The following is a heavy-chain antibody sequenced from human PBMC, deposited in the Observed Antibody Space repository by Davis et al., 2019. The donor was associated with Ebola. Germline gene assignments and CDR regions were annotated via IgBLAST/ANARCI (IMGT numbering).Heavy chain of an antibody. Sequence: GGSLRLSCAASGFTFSSYWMSWVRQAPGKGLEWVANIKQDGSEKYYVDSVKGRFTISRDNAKNSLYLQMNSLRAEDTAVYYCARDQWGFLAGYSSGWGFDYWGQGTLVTVSS. CDR2: IKQDGSEK. CDR1: GFTFSSYW. J-gene: IGHJ4*02. V-gene: IGHV3-7*03. D-gene: IGHD6-19*01. CDR3: ARDQWGFLAGYSSGWGFDY.